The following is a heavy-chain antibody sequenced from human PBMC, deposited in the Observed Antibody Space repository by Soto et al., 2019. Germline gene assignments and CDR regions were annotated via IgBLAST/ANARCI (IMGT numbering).Heavy chain of an antibody. D-gene: IGHD3-22*01. CDR1: GYTFTSYY. Sequence: SVKLSCKAVGYTFTSYYMRWVRQAPEQGLEWMGIINPSGGSTSYAQKFQGRVTMTRDTSTSTVYMELSSLRSEDTAVYYCARGGRYYDSSGYYYALGHYYYGMDVWGQGTTVTVSS. J-gene: IGHJ6*01. CDR2: INPSGGST. CDR3: ARGGRYYDSSGYYYALGHYYYGMDV. V-gene: IGHV1-46*01.